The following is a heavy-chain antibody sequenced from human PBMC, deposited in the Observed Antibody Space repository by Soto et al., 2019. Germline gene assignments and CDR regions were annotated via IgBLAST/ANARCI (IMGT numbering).Heavy chain of an antibody. CDR3: ARDPPEQLRPWSYYYYGMDV. J-gene: IGHJ6*02. CDR2: ISAYNGNT. Sequence: QVQLVQSGAEVKKPGASVKVSCKASGYTFTSYGISWVRQAPGQGLEWMGWISAYNGNTNYAQKLQGRVTMTTDTSPSTAYMEVRSLRSDDTAVYYRARDPPEQLRPWSYYYYGMDVWGQGTTVTVSS. CDR1: GYTFTSYG. D-gene: IGHD6-6*01. V-gene: IGHV1-18*04.